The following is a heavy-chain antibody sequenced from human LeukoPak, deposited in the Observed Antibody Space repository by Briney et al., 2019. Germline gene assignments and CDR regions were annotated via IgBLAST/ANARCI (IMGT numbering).Heavy chain of an antibody. V-gene: IGHV4-39*01. CDR2: IYYSGST. Sequence: SETLSLTCTVSGGSISSSSYYWGWIRQPPGKGLEWLGSIYYSGSTYYNPSLKSRVTISVDTSKNQFSLKLSSVTAADTAVYYCARLTYGSGSYYNLDYWGQRTLVTVSS. CDR1: GGSISSSSYY. D-gene: IGHD3-10*01. CDR3: ARLTYGSGSYYNLDY. J-gene: IGHJ4*02.